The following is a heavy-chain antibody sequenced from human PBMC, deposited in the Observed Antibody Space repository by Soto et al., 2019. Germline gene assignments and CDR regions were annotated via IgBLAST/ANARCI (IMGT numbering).Heavy chain of an antibody. CDR1: GFTFSSCW. J-gene: IGHJ3*02. CDR2: INNDGSTT. CDR3: AALRDVGWALDAFDI. Sequence: EVQLVESGGGLVQSGGSLRLSCAASGFTFSSCWMHWVRQVPGKGLVWVSRINNDGSTTTYADSVKGRFTISRDNAKYKLFLQMNSLRAEDTALYYCAALRDVGWALDAFDIWGQGTMVTVSS. D-gene: IGHD6-19*01. V-gene: IGHV3-74*01.